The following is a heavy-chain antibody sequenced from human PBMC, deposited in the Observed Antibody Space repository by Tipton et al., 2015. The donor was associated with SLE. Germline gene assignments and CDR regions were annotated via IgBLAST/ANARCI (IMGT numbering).Heavy chain of an antibody. CDR3: ARVKESDYYDSAHAFDI. D-gene: IGHD3-22*01. CDR2: IYYSGST. J-gene: IGHJ3*02. CDR1: GGSISSYY. Sequence: TLSLTCTVSGGSISSYYWSWTRQPPGKGLEWIGYIYYSGSTNYNPSLKSRVTISVDTSKNQFSLKLSSVTAADTAVYYCARVKESDYYDSAHAFDIWGQGTMVTVSS. V-gene: IGHV4-59*01.